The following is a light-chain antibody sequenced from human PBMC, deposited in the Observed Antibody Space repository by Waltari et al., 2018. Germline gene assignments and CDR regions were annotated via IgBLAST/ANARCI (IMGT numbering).Light chain of an antibody. CDR3: TSYTTSSTWV. CDR2: DVT. J-gene: IGLJ3*02. V-gene: IGLV2-14*01. CDR1: SSDIGTYNF. Sequence: QSALTQPASVSGTPGQSITIFCTGTSSDIGTYNFVSWYQQHPGKVPKLMIFDVTKRTAGVSDRFFGSKSANTASLTISGLQAEDEANYYCTSYTTSSTWVFGGGTRLTVL.